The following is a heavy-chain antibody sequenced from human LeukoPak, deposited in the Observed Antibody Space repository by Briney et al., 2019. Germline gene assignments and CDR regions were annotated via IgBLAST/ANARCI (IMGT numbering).Heavy chain of an antibody. Sequence: SETLSLTCAVYGGSLSGSYWSWIRQPPGKGLEWIGEINHSGGANYNPSLKSRVTLSIDKSKNQFSLNLNSVTAADTAVYYCASQSPSSSWPPRRAFDIWGQGTMVTVSS. V-gene: IGHV4-34*01. CDR3: ASQSPSSSWPPRRAFDI. J-gene: IGHJ3*02. CDR2: INHSGGA. D-gene: IGHD6-13*01. CDR1: GGSLSGSY.